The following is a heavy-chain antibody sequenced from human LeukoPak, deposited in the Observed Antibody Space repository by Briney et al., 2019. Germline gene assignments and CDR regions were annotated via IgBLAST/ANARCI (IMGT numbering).Heavy chain of an antibody. CDR1: GFTSRSYA. V-gene: IGHV3-23*01. CDR2: MSGSGGST. D-gene: IGHD3-10*01. CDR3: AKGRSGTYYYYGMDV. Sequence: GGSLRLSCAASGFTSRSYAMSWARQAPGKGLEWVSAMSGSGGSTHYADSVKGRFTISRDSSKNTLYLQMNSLRAEDTAVYYCAKGRSGTYYYYGMDVWGQGTTVTVTS. J-gene: IGHJ6*02.